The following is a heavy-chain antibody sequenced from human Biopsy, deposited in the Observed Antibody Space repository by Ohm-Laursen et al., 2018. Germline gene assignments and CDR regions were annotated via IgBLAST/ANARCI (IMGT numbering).Heavy chain of an antibody. J-gene: IGHJ4*02. Sequence: GTLSLTCPVSGDSVSSGSFYWTWIRQPPGQGLEYIGYIYDRGSTANYNPSLESRVTMSVDMPKNQFSLKLSSVTAADTAIYYCARGMRSSGWPYFDSWGQGTLVTVPS. CDR1: GDSVSSGSFY. CDR3: ARGMRSSGWPYFDS. D-gene: IGHD6-19*01. CDR2: IYDRGSTA. V-gene: IGHV4-61*01.